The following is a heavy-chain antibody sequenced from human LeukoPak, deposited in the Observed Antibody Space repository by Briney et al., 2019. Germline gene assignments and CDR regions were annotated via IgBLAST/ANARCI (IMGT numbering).Heavy chain of an antibody. D-gene: IGHD1-26*01. CDR2: INPDGSST. J-gene: IGHJ2*01. CDR3: ARPILGNWYFDL. CDR1: GFTFSTAW. V-gene: IGHV3-74*01. Sequence: GGSLRLSCAASGFTFSTAWMHWVRQAPGKGPVWVSRINPDGSSTTYADSVKGRFTISRDNAKNTLYLQMNSLRAEDTAVYYCARPILGNWYFDLWGRGTLVTVPS.